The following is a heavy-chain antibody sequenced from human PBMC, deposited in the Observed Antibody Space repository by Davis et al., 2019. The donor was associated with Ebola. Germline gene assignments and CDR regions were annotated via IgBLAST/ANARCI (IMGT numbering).Heavy chain of an antibody. J-gene: IGHJ4*02. D-gene: IGHD2-21*02. CDR3: ARGPSVATAHYFDY. CDR1: GNTISTYT. CDR2: IIPIFGTT. V-gene: IGHV1-69*06. Sequence: AASVKVSCKASGNTISTYTIDWVRQAPGQGLEWMGGIIPIFGTTNYAQKFRGRVRITADKSTRIAYMELSSLRSEDTAVYYCARGPSVATAHYFDYWGQGTLVTVSS.